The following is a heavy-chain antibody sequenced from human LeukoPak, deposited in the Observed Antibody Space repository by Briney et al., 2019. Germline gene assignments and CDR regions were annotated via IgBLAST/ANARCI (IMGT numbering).Heavy chain of an antibody. V-gene: IGHV3-33*06. Sequence: PGGSLRLSCAASGFTFSSYGMHWVRQAPGKGLEWVAVIWYDGSNKYYADSVKGRFTISRDNSKNTLYLQMNSLRAEDTAVYYCAKGGYYDSSGPRAFDIWGQGTMVTVSS. CDR1: GFTFSSYG. CDR3: AKGGYYDSSGPRAFDI. D-gene: IGHD3-22*01. J-gene: IGHJ3*02. CDR2: IWYDGSNK.